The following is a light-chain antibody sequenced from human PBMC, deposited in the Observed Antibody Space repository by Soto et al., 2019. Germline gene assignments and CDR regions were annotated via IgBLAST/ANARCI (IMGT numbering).Light chain of an antibody. CDR3: QQSYSTPRGIT. J-gene: IGKJ5*01. V-gene: IGKV1-39*01. CDR2: AAS. CDR1: QSISSY. Sequence: DIQMTQSPSFLSASVGDRVTITCRASQSISSYLNWYQQKPGKAPKLLIYAASSLQSGVPSRFSGSGSGTDFTLTISSLQPEDFATYYCQQSYSTPRGITFGQGTRLEIK.